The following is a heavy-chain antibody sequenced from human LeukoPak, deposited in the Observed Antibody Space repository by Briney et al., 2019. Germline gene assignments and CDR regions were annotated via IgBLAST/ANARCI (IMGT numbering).Heavy chain of an antibody. Sequence: ASVKVSCKVSGYTHTELSMHWVRQALGKGLEWMGGFDPEDGETIYAQKFQGRVTMTEDTSTDTAYMELSSLRSEDTAVYYCATAPRGFYGSGSSFDYWGQGTLVTVSS. V-gene: IGHV1-24*01. D-gene: IGHD3-10*01. J-gene: IGHJ4*02. CDR1: GYTHTELS. CDR2: FDPEDGET. CDR3: ATAPRGFYGSGSSFDY.